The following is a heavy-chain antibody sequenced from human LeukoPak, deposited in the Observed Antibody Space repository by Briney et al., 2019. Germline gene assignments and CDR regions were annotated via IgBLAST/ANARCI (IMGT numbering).Heavy chain of an antibody. Sequence: GGSLRLSCAASGFTFSSNYMSWVRQAPGKGLEWVSVIYSGGSTYYADSVKGRFTISRDNSKNTLYLQMNSLRAEDTAVYYCARGGYSYGYGFDYWGQGTLVTVSS. CDR1: GFTFSSNY. V-gene: IGHV3-53*01. D-gene: IGHD5-18*01. CDR2: IYSGGST. CDR3: ARGGYSYGYGFDY. J-gene: IGHJ4*02.